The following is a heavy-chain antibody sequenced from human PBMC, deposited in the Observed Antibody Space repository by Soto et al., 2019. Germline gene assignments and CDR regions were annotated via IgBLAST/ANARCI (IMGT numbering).Heavy chain of an antibody. CDR2: IHYSGST. V-gene: IGHV4-30-4*01. Sequence: QVQLQESGPGLVKPSQTLSLTCTVSGGSISSGDYYWSWIRQPPGKGLEWIGYIHYSGSTYYNPTLKSRVTISVRNTKTQFSPKLSSATDPDTAVSSCTSECPGARGAWFEPWGQGTLVTVSS. CDR1: GGSISSGDYY. J-gene: IGHJ5*02. CDR3: TSECPGARGAWFEP. D-gene: IGHD3-10*01.